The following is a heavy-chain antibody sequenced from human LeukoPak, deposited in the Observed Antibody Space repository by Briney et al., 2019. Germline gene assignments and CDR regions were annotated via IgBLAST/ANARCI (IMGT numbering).Heavy chain of an antibody. Sequence: GGSLRLSCEASGFTFSSYGMHWVRQAPGKGLEWVAVIWYDGSNKYYADSVKGRFTISRDNSKNTLYLQMNSLRAEDTAVYYCARDGPPYPTKFSYFDYWGQGTLVTVSS. V-gene: IGHV3-33*01. D-gene: IGHD2-2*01. CDR2: IWYDGSNK. CDR1: GFTFSSYG. J-gene: IGHJ4*02. CDR3: ARDGPPYPTKFSYFDY.